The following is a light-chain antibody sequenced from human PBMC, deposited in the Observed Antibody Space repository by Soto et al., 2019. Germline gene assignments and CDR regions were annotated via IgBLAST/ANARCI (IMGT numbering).Light chain of an antibody. CDR3: MQALQIPPT. CDR2: LGS. CDR1: QSLLHSNGYTY. V-gene: IGKV2-28*01. Sequence: DIVMTQSPLSLPVTAGEPASVSCRSSQSLLHSNGYTYLEWYLQKPGQSPQLLIYLGSNRASGVPDRFSGSGSGTDFTLKISRVEAEDVGVYYCMQALQIPPTFGQGTRLEI. J-gene: IGKJ5*01.